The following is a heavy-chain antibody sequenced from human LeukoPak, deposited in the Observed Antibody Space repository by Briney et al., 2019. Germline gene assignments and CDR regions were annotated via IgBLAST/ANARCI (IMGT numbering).Heavy chain of an antibody. CDR2: IYPGDSDT. CDR3: ARYQVSAVGDKISYYFDY. CDR1: GYSFTIDW. V-gene: IGHV5-51*01. J-gene: IGHJ4*02. D-gene: IGHD6-13*01. Sequence: GESLKISCKGSGYSFTIDWIGWARQMPGKGLEWMGLIYPGDSDTRYSPSFQGQVTISADKSINTAYLQWSSLKASDTAMYYCARYQVSAVGDKISYYFDYWGQGSLVTVSS.